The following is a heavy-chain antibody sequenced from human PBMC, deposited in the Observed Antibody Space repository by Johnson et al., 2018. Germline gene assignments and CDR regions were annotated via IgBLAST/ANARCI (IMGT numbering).Heavy chain of an antibody. CDR2: IIPIFATA. V-gene: IGHV1-69*12. D-gene: IGHD3-3*01. CDR3: ASSDIRIFGVVKRHYSYYCMDV. Sequence: QVQLVQSGAEVKKPGSSVKVSCKASGGTFRSYAISWVRQAPGQGLEWMGGIIPIFATANYAQKFQGRVTITADESTSTANMELSSLRSEDTAVYYCASSDIRIFGVVKRHYSYYCMDVWGQGTTVTVSS. CDR1: GGTFRSYA. J-gene: IGHJ6*02.